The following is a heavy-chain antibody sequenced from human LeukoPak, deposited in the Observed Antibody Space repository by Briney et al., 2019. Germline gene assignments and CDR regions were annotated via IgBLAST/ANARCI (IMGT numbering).Heavy chain of an antibody. V-gene: IGHV3-64*01. CDR2: IISHGGST. CDR1: GFSFSSYT. D-gene: IGHD1-26*01. J-gene: IGHJ6*03. Sequence: PGGSLRLSCAASGFSFSSYTMHWVRQAPGKGLEYVSAIISHGGSTHYTNSVRGRFTISRDNSKNTLYLQMGSLRAEDMAVYYCARVKMGATVSDYYYYYMDVWAKGPRSPSP. CDR3: ARVKMGATVSDYYYYYMDV.